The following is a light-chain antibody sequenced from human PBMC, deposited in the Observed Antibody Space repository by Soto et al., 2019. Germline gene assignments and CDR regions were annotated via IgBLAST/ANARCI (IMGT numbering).Light chain of an antibody. CDR2: GAS. CDR1: QSVNNN. Sequence: EIVMTQSPSTLSVSPGERATLYCRASQSVNNNLAWYQQKPGQAPRLLVYGASTRATGIPARFSGSGSGTEFTLTISSLQSEDFAVYYCQQYNNWPLTFGGGTKVDIK. J-gene: IGKJ4*01. V-gene: IGKV3-15*01. CDR3: QQYNNWPLT.